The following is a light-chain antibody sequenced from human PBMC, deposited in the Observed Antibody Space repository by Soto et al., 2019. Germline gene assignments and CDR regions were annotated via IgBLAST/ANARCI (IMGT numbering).Light chain of an antibody. CDR2: GNS. CDR3: QSYDSSLSGV. CDR1: SSNIGAGHD. V-gene: IGLV1-40*01. J-gene: IGLJ2*01. Sequence: QSVLTQPPSASGAPGQRVTISCTGSSSNIGAGHDVHWYQQLPGTAPKLLIYGNSNRPSGVPDRFSGSKSGTSASLAITGLQAEDEADYCCQSYDSSLSGVFGGGTKLTVL.